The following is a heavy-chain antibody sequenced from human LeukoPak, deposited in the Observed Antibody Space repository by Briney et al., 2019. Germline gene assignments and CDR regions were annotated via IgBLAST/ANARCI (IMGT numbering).Heavy chain of an antibody. CDR3: ARGDTSLQGNGALDI. J-gene: IGHJ3*02. V-gene: IGHV3-21*01. CDR2: ISLTSNDI. Sequence: GGSLRLSCAASGFTFSSYAMNWVRQAPGKGLEWVSSISLTSNDIYYAASVRGRFIISRDNAKNLLSLQMNSLRAEDTALYYCARGDTSLQGNGALDIWGQGTMVSVSS. D-gene: IGHD2/OR15-2a*01. CDR1: GFTFSSYA.